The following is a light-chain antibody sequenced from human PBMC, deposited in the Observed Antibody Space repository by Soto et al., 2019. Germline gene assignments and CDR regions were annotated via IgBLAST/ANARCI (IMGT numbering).Light chain of an antibody. Sequence: QSVLTQSSSASASLGSSVKLTCTLSSGHSSQIIAWHQQQPGKAPRYLMKLEGSGSYNKGSGVPDRFSGSTSGADRYLTISNLQFEDEADYYCETWDSNTRVFGGGTKLTVL. CDR3: ETWDSNTRV. CDR1: SGHSSQI. CDR2: LEGSGSY. J-gene: IGLJ3*02. V-gene: IGLV4-60*02.